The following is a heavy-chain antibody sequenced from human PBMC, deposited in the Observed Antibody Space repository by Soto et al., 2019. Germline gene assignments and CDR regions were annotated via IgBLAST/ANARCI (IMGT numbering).Heavy chain of an antibody. Sequence: VQLQESGPGLVKPSQTLSVTCTVSGGSISSDGYYWNWIRQHPGKGLEWIGYIYYSGSSYYTPSLKSRLTISVDASQNQFSLKMVSVTAADTAIYYCARVDYVRAFDIWGQGTMVTVSS. CDR3: ARVDYVRAFDI. V-gene: IGHV4-31*03. CDR1: GGSISSDGYY. J-gene: IGHJ3*02. CDR2: IYYSGSS. D-gene: IGHD4-17*01.